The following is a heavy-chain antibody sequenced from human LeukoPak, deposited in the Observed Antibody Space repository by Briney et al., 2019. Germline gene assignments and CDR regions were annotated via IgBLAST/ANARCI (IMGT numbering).Heavy chain of an antibody. V-gene: IGHV1-2*02. CDR2: IHPNSGGT. CDR1: GYTFTEYY. D-gene: IGHD2-2*01. CDR3: GRKSASRKTSEFDY. Sequence: ASVNVSCKASGYTFTEYYMNWVRQAPGQGLEWMGWIHPNSGGTNYAQKFQCRVTMTRDTSISTAYMELSRLTFDDTAVYYCGRKSASRKTSEFDYWGQGTLVTVSS. J-gene: IGHJ4*02.